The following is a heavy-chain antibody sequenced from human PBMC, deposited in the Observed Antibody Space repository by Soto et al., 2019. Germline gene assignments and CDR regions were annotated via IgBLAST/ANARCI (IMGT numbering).Heavy chain of an antibody. CDR1: GYTFTSFG. CDR3: ARDLSGNPGY. V-gene: IGHV1-18*01. D-gene: IGHD2-15*01. Sequence: QVQLVQSGAEVKKPGASVKVSCKASGYTFTSFGISWVRQAPGQGLEWMGWISAYNGNTNYAQKLQGRVTMTTDTPTSTANMELRSLGSDAPAVYYGARDLSGNPGYWGQGTLVTVSS. J-gene: IGHJ4*02. CDR2: ISAYNGNT.